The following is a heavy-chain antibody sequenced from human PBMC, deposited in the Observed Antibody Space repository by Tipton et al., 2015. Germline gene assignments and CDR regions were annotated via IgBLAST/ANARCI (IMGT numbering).Heavy chain of an antibody. Sequence: TLSLTCAVSAYSISSDYYWSWIRQSPGKGLEWIGYISYSGTTNYNPSLKSRVTISVDTSKNQFFLNLSSVTAADTAVYYCACQDYDSLTRDYQTVDYWGQGTLVTVSS. D-gene: IGHD3-9*01. V-gene: IGHV4-59*12. CDR1: AYSISSDYY. J-gene: IGHJ4*02. CDR3: ACQDYDSLTRDYQTVDY. CDR2: ISYSGTT.